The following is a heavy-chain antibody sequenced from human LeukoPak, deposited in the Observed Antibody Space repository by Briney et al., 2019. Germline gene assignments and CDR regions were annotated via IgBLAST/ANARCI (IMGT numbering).Heavy chain of an antibody. Sequence: GTLRLSCAASGFTFSSYAMSWVRQAPGKGLEWVSTVSGSGGRTYYADSVKGRFTLSRDNSKSTLYLQMNSLRAEDTAVYYCAKAPTAYGSGSSFDCWGQGTLVTVSS. D-gene: IGHD3-10*01. J-gene: IGHJ4*02. V-gene: IGHV3-23*01. CDR1: GFTFSSYA. CDR2: VSGSGGRT. CDR3: AKAPTAYGSGSSFDC.